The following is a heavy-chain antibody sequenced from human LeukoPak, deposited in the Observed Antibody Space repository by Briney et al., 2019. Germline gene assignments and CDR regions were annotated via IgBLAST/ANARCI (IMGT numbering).Heavy chain of an antibody. V-gene: IGHV3-48*01. CDR3: AGSTGRDFDY. CDR2: ISSSSSTI. Sequence: PGGSLRLSCAASGFTFSSYSMNWVRQAPGKGLEWVSYISSSSSTIYYADSVKGRFTISRDNAKNSLYLQMNSLRAEDTAVYYCAGSTGRDFDYWGQGTLVTVSS. CDR1: GFTFSSYS. D-gene: IGHD3-10*01. J-gene: IGHJ4*02.